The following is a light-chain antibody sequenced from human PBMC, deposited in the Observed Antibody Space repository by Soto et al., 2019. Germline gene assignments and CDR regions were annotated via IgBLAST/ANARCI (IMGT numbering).Light chain of an antibody. CDR2: DAS. J-gene: IGKJ3*01. CDR1: QSISRS. CDR3: QQYQSYFLT. Sequence: DIQMTQSPSTLSASVGDRVTITCRASQSISRSLAWYQQKSGKAPKLLIYDASSLESGVPSRFGGSGFGTEFTLTISGLQPDDFATYYCQQYQSYFLTFGPGTTVDMK. V-gene: IGKV1-5*01.